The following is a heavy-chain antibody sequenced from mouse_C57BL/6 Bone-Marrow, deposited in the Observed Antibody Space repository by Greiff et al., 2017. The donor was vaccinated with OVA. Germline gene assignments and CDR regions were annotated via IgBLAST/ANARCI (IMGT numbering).Heavy chain of an antibody. D-gene: IGHD2-14*01. CDR3: ARGVRYFDY. CDR1: GFTFSDYY. CDR2: INYDGSST. J-gene: IGHJ2*01. V-gene: IGHV5-16*01. Sequence: DVKLVESEGGLVQPGRSMKLSCTASGFTFSDYYMAWVRQVPEKGLEWVANINYDGSSTYYLDSLKSRFIISRDNAKNILYLQMSSLKSEDTATYYCARGVRYFDYWGQGTTLTVSS.